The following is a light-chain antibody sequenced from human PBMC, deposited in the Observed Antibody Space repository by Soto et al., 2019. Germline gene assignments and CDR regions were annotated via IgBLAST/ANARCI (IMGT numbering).Light chain of an antibody. CDR3: QQYGSSPTT. CDR2: GAS. V-gene: IGKV3-20*01. J-gene: IGKJ1*01. Sequence: EIVLTQSPGTLSLSPVERATLSCRASQSVSSSYLAWYQQKPGQAPRLLIYGASSRATGIPDRFSGSGSGTDFTLTTSRLEPEDFAVYYCQQYGSSPTTFGQGTNVDIK. CDR1: QSVSSSY.